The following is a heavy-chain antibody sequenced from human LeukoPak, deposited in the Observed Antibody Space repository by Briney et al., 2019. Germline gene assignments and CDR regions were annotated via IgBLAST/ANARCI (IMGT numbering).Heavy chain of an antibody. Sequence: GGSLRLSCAASGFTFSSYSMNWVRQAPGKGLEWVSLISGTGGSTYYGDSVKGRFTISRDNSKNTLYLQMNSLRAEDTAVYYCPKEPGNISAGYWGQRILVTVSS. D-gene: IGHD2/OR15-2a*01. CDR2: ISGTGGST. J-gene: IGHJ4*02. CDR3: PKEPGNISAGY. CDR1: GFTFSSYS. V-gene: IGHV3-23*01.